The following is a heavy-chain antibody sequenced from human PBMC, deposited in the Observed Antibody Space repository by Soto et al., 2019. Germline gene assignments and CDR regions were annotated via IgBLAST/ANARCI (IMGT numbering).Heavy chain of an antibody. CDR2: MNPNSGNT. CDR1: GYTFTSYD. CDR3: ASSGSGTGWFDP. J-gene: IGHJ5*02. V-gene: IGHV1-8*01. D-gene: IGHD3-10*01. Sequence: QVQLVQSGAEVQKPGASAKVSCKASGYTFTSYDINWVRQATGQGLEWMGWMNPNSGNTGYAQKFQGRVTMTRNTSISTAYMELSSLRSEDTAVYYCASSGSGTGWFDPWGQGTLVTVSS.